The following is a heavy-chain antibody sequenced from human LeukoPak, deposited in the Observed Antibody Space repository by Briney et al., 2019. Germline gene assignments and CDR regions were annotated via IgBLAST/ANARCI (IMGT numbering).Heavy chain of an antibody. Sequence: GESLKISCKGSGYSFTSYWIGWVRQMPGKGLEWMGIIYPGDSDTRYSPSFQGQVTISADKSISTAYLQWSSLKASDTAMYYCARLRGSSGWYMGFDIRGQGTMVTVSS. CDR1: GYSFTSYW. CDR3: ARLRGSSGWYMGFDI. V-gene: IGHV5-51*01. J-gene: IGHJ3*02. CDR2: IYPGDSDT. D-gene: IGHD6-19*01.